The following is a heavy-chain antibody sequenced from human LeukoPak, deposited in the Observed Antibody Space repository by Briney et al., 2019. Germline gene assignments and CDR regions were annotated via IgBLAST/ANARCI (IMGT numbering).Heavy chain of an antibody. V-gene: IGHV1-46*01. J-gene: IGHJ4*02. Sequence: ASVKVSCKASGYTFTSYYMHWVRQAPGQGLEWMGIINPSGGSTSYAQKFQGRVTMTRDTPTSTVYMELSSLRSEDTAVYYCARGGDYYDSSGYYYNYWGQGTLVTVSS. D-gene: IGHD3-22*01. CDR3: ARGGDYYDSSGYYYNY. CDR1: GYTFTSYY. CDR2: INPSGGST.